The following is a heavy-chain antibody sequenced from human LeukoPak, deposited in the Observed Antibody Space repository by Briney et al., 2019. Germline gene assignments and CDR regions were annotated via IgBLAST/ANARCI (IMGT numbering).Heavy chain of an antibody. Sequence: RASVKVSCKASGGTFSSYAISWVRQAPGQGLEWMGRIIPIFGIVNYAQKFQGRVMITADKSTSTAYMELSSLRSEDTAVYYCARDLGMGCSGGSCYAPFDYWGQGTLVTVSS. CDR1: GGTFSSYA. CDR3: ARDLGMGCSGGSCYAPFDY. V-gene: IGHV1-69*04. J-gene: IGHJ4*02. CDR2: IIPIFGIV. D-gene: IGHD2-15*01.